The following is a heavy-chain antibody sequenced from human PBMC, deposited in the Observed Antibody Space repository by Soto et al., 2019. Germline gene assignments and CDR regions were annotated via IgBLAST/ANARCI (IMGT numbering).Heavy chain of an antibody. D-gene: IGHD3-3*01. CDR3: ASCYDFWSGPPDY. J-gene: IGHJ4*02. V-gene: IGHV3-30-3*01. CDR1: GFTFSSYA. CDR2: ISYDGSNK. Sequence: GGSLRLSCAASGFTFSSYAMHWVRQAPGKGLEWVAVISYDGSNKYYADSVKGRFTISRDNSKNTLYLQMNSLRAEDTAVYYCASCYDFWSGPPDYWGQGTLVTVSS.